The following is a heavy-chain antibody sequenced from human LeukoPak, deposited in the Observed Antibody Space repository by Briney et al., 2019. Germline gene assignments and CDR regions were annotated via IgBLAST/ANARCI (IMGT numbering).Heavy chain of an antibody. D-gene: IGHD5-24*01. CDR2: ISGSGGGT. CDR1: GFTFSGYA. CDR3: AKTGTEDGYNIYFDH. Sequence: QPGGSLRLSCAASGFTFSGYAMSWVRQAPGKGLAWVSLISGSGGGTYYADSVKGRFNIFRDNSKNTQDLQMNSLRAEDAAVYYCAKTGTEDGYNIYFDHWGQGTLVTVSS. J-gene: IGHJ4*02. V-gene: IGHV3-23*01.